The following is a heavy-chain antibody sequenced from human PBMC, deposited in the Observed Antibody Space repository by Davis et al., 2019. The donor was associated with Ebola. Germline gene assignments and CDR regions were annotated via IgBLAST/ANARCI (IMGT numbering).Heavy chain of an antibody. J-gene: IGHJ4*02. CDR1: GYSFTSYW. CDR3: ARIPTDYYDSSGYYHFDY. V-gene: IGHV5-51*01. D-gene: IGHD3-22*01. Sequence: KVSCTGSGYSFTSYWIGWVRQMPGKGLEWMGIIYPGDSDTRYSPSFQGQVTISADKSISTAYLQWSSLKASDTAMYYCARIPTDYYDSSGYYHFDYWGQGTLVTVSS. CDR2: IYPGDSDT.